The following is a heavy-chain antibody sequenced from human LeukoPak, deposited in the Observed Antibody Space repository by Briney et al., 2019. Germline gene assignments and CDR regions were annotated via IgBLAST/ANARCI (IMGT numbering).Heavy chain of an antibody. CDR2: IKQDGSEK. CDR3: AKLTGTSGPPFDY. V-gene: IGHV3-7*01. D-gene: IGHD1-7*01. Sequence: GGSLRLSCAASGFAFSNYWMSWVRQAPGKGLEWVANIKQDGSEKYYVDSVKGRFTISRDNAKNSLYLQMNSLRAEDTAMYYCAKLTGTSGPPFDYWGQGTLVTVSS. J-gene: IGHJ4*02. CDR1: GFAFSNYW.